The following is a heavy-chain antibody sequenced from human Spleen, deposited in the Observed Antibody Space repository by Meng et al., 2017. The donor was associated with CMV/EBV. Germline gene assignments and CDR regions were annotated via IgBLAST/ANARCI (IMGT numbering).Heavy chain of an antibody. CDR3: ARGGSPFY. J-gene: IGHJ4*02. V-gene: IGHV3-74*01. D-gene: IGHD1-26*01. Sequence: RLSCATSGFTFSASWMNWVRQVPGKGLVWVSRINGDGSTTSYADSVKGRFTISRENAKNTLFLQMNSLRAEDAAVYYCARGGSPFYWGQGTLVTVSS. CDR2: INGDGSTT. CDR1: GFTFSASW.